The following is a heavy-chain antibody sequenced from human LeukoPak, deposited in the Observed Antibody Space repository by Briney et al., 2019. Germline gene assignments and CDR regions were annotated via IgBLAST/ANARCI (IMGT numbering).Heavy chain of an antibody. J-gene: IGHJ4*02. D-gene: IGHD3-3*01. Sequence: SETLSLTCSVSGGSLRSGDYYWSRLRQPPGKGLEWLGSIISSGDTYHNPSLKSRLTISRDTSKNQFSLILTSVTAADTAVYFCARRSGYFAYFDYWGQGTLVTVSS. CDR1: GGSLRSGDYY. CDR2: IISSGDT. CDR3: ARRSGYFAYFDY. V-gene: IGHV4-30-4*01.